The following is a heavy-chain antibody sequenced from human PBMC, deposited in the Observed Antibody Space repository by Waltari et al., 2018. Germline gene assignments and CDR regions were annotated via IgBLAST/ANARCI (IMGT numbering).Heavy chain of an antibody. CDR2: ISAYNGNT. CDR3: ARDHSVVPEGAFDI. D-gene: IGHD6-6*01. Sequence: QVQLVQSGAEVKKPGASVKVSCKASGYTFTSYGISWVRQAPGQGLDWMGWISAYNGNTNYAQKLQGRVTMTTDTSTSTAYMELRSLGSDGTAVYYCARDHSVVPEGAFDIWGQGTMVTVSS. CDR1: GYTFTSYG. V-gene: IGHV1-18*01. J-gene: IGHJ3*02.